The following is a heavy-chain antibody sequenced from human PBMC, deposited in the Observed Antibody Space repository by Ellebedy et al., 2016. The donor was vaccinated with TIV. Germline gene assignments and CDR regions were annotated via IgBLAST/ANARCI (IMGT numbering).Heavy chain of an antibody. D-gene: IGHD2-2*01. J-gene: IGHJ5*02. Sequence: SETLSLXXTVSGGSISSYYWSWIRQPAGKGLEWIARIYTSGSTNYNPSLKSRVTMSVDTSKNQFSLKLSSVTAADTAVYYCARDLGYCSSTSCYQYNWFDPWGQGTLVTVSS. CDR2: IYTSGST. V-gene: IGHV4-4*07. CDR1: GGSISSYY. CDR3: ARDLGYCSSTSCYQYNWFDP.